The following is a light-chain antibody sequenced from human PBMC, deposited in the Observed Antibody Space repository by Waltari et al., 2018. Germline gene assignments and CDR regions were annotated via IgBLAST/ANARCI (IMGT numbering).Light chain of an antibody. V-gene: IGLV3-21*03. J-gene: IGLJ2*01. Sequence: SYVVTQPPSVSLAPGKTATINCGGDDIGRKNVCWYQQRPGQAPVLVVYDNSDRSSGVPERFSGSNSGDTATLTISRVEVGDEADFYCQVWDSTTDHAIFGGGTKLTVL. CDR2: DNS. CDR3: QVWDSTTDHAI. CDR1: DIGRKN.